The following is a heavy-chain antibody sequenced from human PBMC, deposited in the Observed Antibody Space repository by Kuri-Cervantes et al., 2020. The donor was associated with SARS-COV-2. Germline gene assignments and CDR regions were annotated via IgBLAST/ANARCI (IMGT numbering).Heavy chain of an antibody. Sequence: GESLKISCASSGFTFSSYGMHWVRQAPGKGLEWVAVIWYDGSNKYYADSVKGRFTISRDNSKNTLYLQMNSLRAEDTAVYYCARGYVNCSGGSCYSNHYYYGMDVWGQGTTVTVSS. CDR3: ARGYVNCSGGSCYSNHYYYGMDV. CDR1: GFTFSSYG. V-gene: IGHV3-33*08. J-gene: IGHJ6*02. D-gene: IGHD2-15*01. CDR2: IWYDGSNK.